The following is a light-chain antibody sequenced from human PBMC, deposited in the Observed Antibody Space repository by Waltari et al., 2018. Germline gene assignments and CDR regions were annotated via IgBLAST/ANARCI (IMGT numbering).Light chain of an antibody. V-gene: IGKV1-39*01. CDR3: QQVYSPPIT. CDR2: AAS. CDR1: QSIGDY. Sequence: DIQMTQSPSSLSASVGDRVTITCRASQSIGDYVNWFQQKPGKAPILLIYAASSLQSGVPSRFSGGGSGTDFTLTISSLHPEDFATYYCQQVYSPPITFGQGTRLEIK. J-gene: IGKJ5*01.